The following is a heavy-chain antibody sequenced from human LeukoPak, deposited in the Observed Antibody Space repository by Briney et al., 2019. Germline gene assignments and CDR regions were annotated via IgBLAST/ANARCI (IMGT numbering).Heavy chain of an antibody. CDR2: IIPIFGTA. Sequence: SVKVSYKASGYTFTSYDINWVRQATGQGLEWMGGIIPIFGTANYAQKFQGRVTITADESTSTAYMELSSLRSEDTAVYYCARDPAVGGYDLTGGWGQGTMVTVSS. CDR3: ARDPAVGGYDLTGG. D-gene: IGHD5-12*01. CDR1: GYTFTSYD. J-gene: IGHJ3*01. V-gene: IGHV1-69*13.